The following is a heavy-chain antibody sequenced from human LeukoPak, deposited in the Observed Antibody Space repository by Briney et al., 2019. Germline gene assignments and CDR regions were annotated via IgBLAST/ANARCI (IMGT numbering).Heavy chain of an antibody. D-gene: IGHD6-19*01. J-gene: IGHJ3*02. CDR1: GYTFTGYY. Sequence: GASVKVSCKASGYTFTGYYMHWVRQAPGQGLEWMGWINPNSGGTNYAQKFQGRVTMTRDTSISTAYMELSRLRSDDTAVYYCARLSSVAGTSAFDIWGQGTMVTVSS. CDR3: ARLSSVAGTSAFDI. V-gene: IGHV1-2*02. CDR2: INPNSGGT.